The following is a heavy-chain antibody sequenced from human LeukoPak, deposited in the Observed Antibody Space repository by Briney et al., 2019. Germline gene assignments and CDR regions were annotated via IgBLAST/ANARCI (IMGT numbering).Heavy chain of an antibody. D-gene: IGHD3-22*01. J-gene: IGHJ6*03. CDR2: IYHGGRT. V-gene: IGHV4-38-2*02. CDR1: GYSISSAYY. CDR3: AKGPYYYDSSGYYSGGDYYYYMDV. Sequence: KPSETLSLTCTVSGYSISSAYYWGWIRQPPGKGLEWIGNIYHGGRTYYNPSLKSRVTISIDTSKNQFSLKLTSVTAADTAVYYCAKGPYYYDSSGYYSGGDYYYYMDVWGKGTTVTISS.